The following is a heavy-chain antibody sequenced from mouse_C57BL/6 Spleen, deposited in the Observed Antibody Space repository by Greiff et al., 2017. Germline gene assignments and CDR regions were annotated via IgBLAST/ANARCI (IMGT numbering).Heavy chain of an antibody. V-gene: IGHV1-19*01. CDR3: ARSEDYYGSSSYYLDY. CDR1: GYTFTDYY. D-gene: IGHD1-1*01. CDR2: INPYNGGT. Sequence: EVKLVESGPVLVKPGASVKMSCKASGYTFTDYYMNWVKQSHGKSLEWIGVINPYNGGTSYNQKFKGKATLTVDTSSSTAYMELNSLTSEDSAVYYCARSEDYYGSSSYYLDYWGQGTTLTVSS. J-gene: IGHJ2*01.